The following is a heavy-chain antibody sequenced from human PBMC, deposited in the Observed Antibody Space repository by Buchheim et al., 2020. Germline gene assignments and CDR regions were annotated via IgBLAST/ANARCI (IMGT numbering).Heavy chain of an antibody. J-gene: IGHJ4*02. CDR3: ARGIMFSATYPAFDY. Sequence: QVQLVQSGAEVKNPGASVKVSCKPSGYTFTDYSLHWVRQAPGQGFQWMGWINPKSGGTNYAQKFQGRVTMSRDSSISTAYMELSGLRSDDTAVYYCARGIMFSATYPAFDYWGQGTL. V-gene: IGHV1-2*02. D-gene: IGHD1-26*01. CDR1: GYTFTDYS. CDR2: INPKSGGT.